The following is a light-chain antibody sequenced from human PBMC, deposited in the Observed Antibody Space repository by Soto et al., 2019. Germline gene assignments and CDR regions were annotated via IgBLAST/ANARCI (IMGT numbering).Light chain of an antibody. J-gene: IGKJ1*01. Sequence: DIQMTQYPSSLSASVGDRVTVTCRARQSISTFLNWYQQKPGKAPNLLIYTTSTLHGGVPSRFSGSGSGTDFTLTISSLQPEDFATYYCQQSFTDPWTFGQGTRVEIK. CDR3: QQSFTDPWT. CDR2: TTS. CDR1: QSISTF. V-gene: IGKV1-39*01.